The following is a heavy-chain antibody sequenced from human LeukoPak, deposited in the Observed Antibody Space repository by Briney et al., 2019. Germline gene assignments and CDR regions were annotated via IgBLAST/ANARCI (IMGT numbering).Heavy chain of an antibody. CDR2: IRGSSSAT. CDR3: AKAAFGDYYYYGMDV. J-gene: IGHJ6*02. CDR1: GFTFNSYD. D-gene: IGHD3-10*01. Sequence: PGGSLRLSCAASGFTFNSYDMNWVRQAPGKGLEWVSVIRGSSSATYYGESVTGRFTISRDSSKNTLYLQMNSLRVGDTAVYYCAKAAFGDYYYYGMDVWGQGTTVTVSS. V-gene: IGHV3-23*01.